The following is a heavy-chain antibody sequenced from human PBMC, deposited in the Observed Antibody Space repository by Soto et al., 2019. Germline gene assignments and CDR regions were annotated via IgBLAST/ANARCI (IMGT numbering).Heavy chain of an antibody. D-gene: IGHD2-21*01. CDR1: GFTFSSYG. CDR3: ARRSRVVIAILRYYYYMDV. J-gene: IGHJ6*03. V-gene: IGHV3-33*01. CDR2: IWYDGSNK. Sequence: GGSLRLSCAASGFTFSSYGMHWVRQAPGKGLEWVAVIWYDGSNKYYADSVKGRFTISRDNSKNTLYLQMNSLRAEDTAVYYCARRSRVVIAILRYYYYMDVWGKGTTVTVSS.